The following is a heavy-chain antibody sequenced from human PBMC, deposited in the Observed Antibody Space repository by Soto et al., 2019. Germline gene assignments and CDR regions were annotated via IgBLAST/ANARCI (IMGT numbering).Heavy chain of an antibody. J-gene: IGHJ4*02. CDR2: IYPGDSDT. V-gene: IGHV5-51*01. D-gene: IGHD6-19*01. CDR3: ATSAVAGTRSFDY. CDR1: GYSFTSYW. Sequence: GESLKISCKGSGYSFTSYWIGWVRQMPGKGLEWMGIIYPGDSDTRYSPSFQGQVTISADKSISTAYLQWSSLKASDTAMYYRATSAVAGTRSFDYWGQGTLVTVSS.